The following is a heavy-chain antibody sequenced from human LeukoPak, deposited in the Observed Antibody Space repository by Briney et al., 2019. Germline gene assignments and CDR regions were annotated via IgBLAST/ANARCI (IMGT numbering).Heavy chain of an antibody. J-gene: IGHJ6*02. CDR1: GGSFGDFY. Sequence: SETLSLTCAVSGGSFGDFYRSWIRQPPGKGLEWIGEINHSGYTNYYPSLKSRVTISVDTSKNQFSLRLSSVTAADTAVYYCARNDYFGINNGMDVWGQGTTVTVS. V-gene: IGHV4-34*01. CDR3: ARNDYFGINNGMDV. D-gene: IGHD2/OR15-2a*01. CDR2: INHSGYT.